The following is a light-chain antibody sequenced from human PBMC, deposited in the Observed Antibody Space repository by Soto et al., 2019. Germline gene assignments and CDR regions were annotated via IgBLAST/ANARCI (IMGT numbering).Light chain of an antibody. V-gene: IGLV2-11*01. CDR3: CSYAGSYTYV. CDR2: DVS. Sequence: QSALTQPRSVSGSPGQSVTISCTGTSSDVGGYNYVSWYQQHPGKAPKLMIYDVSKRPSGVPHRFSGSKSGNTASLTISGLQAEDEADYYCCSYAGSYTYVFRIGTKVTVL. J-gene: IGLJ1*01. CDR1: SSDVGGYNY.